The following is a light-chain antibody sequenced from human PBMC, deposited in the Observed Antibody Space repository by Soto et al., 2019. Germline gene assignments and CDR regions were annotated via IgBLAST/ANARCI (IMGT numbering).Light chain of an antibody. V-gene: IGKV3-15*01. CDR1: QSVGSL. CDR3: QQYNTWPIT. J-gene: IGKJ5*01. CDR2: GAS. Sequence: EVVMTQSPATLSVSPGERATLSCRASQSVGSLVAWYQQRPGQPPRLLIYGASTRATGVAARFTGSGSGTEFTLTISSLQTEDFALYYCQQYNTWPITFGPGTRLEIK.